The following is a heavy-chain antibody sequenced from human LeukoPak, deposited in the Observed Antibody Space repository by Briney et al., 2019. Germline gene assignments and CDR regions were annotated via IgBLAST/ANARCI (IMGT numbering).Heavy chain of an antibody. CDR3: AKGGGYEAQYYYYYLDV. J-gene: IGHJ6*03. CDR1: GFTFSSYG. D-gene: IGHD5-12*01. Sequence: TGGSLRLSCAASGFTFSSYGMHWVRQAPGKGLEWVAFIRYGGSNKYYADSVKGRFTISRDNSKNTLYLQMKSLRAEDTAVYYCAKGGGYEAQYYYYYLDVWGKGTTVTISS. V-gene: IGHV3-30*02. CDR2: IRYGGSNK.